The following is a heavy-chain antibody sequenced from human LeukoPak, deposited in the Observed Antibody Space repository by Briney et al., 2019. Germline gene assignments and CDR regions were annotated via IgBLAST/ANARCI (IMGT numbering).Heavy chain of an antibody. V-gene: IGHV3-23*01. D-gene: IGHD2-21*02. CDR1: GFSFDAYA. J-gene: IGHJ4*02. CDR3: AKDHDNTDYYYYFDS. Sequence: GGSLRISCAASGFSFDAYAMSWVRQAPGKGLEWVSGISKTGRTTFYTDSVKGRFTISRDNSKNTLHLQMNRLRAEDTALYYCAKDHDNTDYYYYFDSWGQGTLVTVPS. CDR2: ISKTGRTT.